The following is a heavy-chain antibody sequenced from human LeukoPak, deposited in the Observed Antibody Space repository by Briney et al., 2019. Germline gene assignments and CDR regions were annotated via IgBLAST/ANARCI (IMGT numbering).Heavy chain of an antibody. CDR3: AKDMGSGYSSGWYSFDY. CDR2: ISYDGSNK. Sequence: GGSLRLSCAASGFTFSSYAMHWVRQAPGKGLEWVAVISYDGSNKYYADSVKGRFTISRDNSKNTLYLQMNSLRAEDTALYYCAKDMGSGYSSGWYSFDYWGQGTLVTVSS. V-gene: IGHV3-30-3*01. J-gene: IGHJ4*02. CDR1: GFTFSSYA. D-gene: IGHD6-19*01.